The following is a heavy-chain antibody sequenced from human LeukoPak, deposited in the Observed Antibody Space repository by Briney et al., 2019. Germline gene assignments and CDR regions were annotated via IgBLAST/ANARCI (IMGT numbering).Heavy chain of an antibody. D-gene: IGHD1-7*01. J-gene: IGHJ4*02. CDR3: ARDAQLDLSRKLDY. CDR1: GYTFTGYS. CDR2: INPNSGGT. Sequence: ASVKVSCKASGYTFTGYSMHWVRQAPGQGLEWMGWINPNSGGTNYAQKFQGRVTMTRDTSISTAYMELSRLRSDDTAVYYCARDAQLDLSRKLDYWGQGTLVTVSS. V-gene: IGHV1-2*02.